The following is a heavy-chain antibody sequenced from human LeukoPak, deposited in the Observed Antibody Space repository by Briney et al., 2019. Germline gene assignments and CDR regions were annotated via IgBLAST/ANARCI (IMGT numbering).Heavy chain of an antibody. J-gene: IGHJ4*02. Sequence: GGSLRLSCAASGFSFSNYYMIWVRQAPGKGLECISYITPSSDIIHYADSVKGRFAVSRDNAKNLLYLQMNSLRVEDTALYYCARVVPGVTGGDYWGRGTLSASPQ. V-gene: IGHV3-48*01. CDR3: ARVVPGVTGGDY. CDR2: ITPSSDII. CDR1: GFSFSNYY. D-gene: IGHD3-3*01.